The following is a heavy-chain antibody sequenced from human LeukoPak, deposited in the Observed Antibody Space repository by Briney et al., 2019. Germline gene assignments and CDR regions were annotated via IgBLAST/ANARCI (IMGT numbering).Heavy chain of an antibody. V-gene: IGHV3-30*04. CDR1: GFTFSSYA. CDR3: ARDRVSSGWDHDY. J-gene: IGHJ4*02. CDR2: ISYDGSNE. Sequence: QPGRSLRLSCAASGFTFSSYAMHWVRPAPGKGLEWGALISYDGSNEYYADSVKGRFTISRDNSKNTLYLQMNSLRAADTAVYYCARDRVSSGWDHDYWGQGTLVTVSS. D-gene: IGHD6-19*01.